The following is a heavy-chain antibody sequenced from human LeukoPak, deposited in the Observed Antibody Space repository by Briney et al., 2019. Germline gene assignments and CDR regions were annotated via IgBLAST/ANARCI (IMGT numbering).Heavy chain of an antibody. CDR2: INHSGST. Sequence: PSETLSLTCAVYGGSFSGYYWSWIRQPPGKGLEWIGEINHSGSTNYNPSLKSRVTISVDRSKNQFSLKLSSVTAADTAVYYCARVCGDGYTDYWGQGTLVTVSS. CDR3: ARVCGDGYTDY. D-gene: IGHD5-24*01. V-gene: IGHV4-34*01. CDR1: GGSFSGYY. J-gene: IGHJ4*02.